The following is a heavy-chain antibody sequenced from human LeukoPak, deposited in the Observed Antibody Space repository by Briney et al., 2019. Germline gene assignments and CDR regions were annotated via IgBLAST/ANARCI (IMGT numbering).Heavy chain of an antibody. Sequence: GASVKVSCKASGYTFTGYYMHWVRQAPGQGLEWMGWINPNSGGTNYAQKFQDRVTMTRDTSISTAYMELSRLRSDDTAVYYCAGASIAAAGTDYWGQGTLVTVSS. V-gene: IGHV1-2*02. D-gene: IGHD6-13*01. J-gene: IGHJ4*02. CDR1: GYTFTGYY. CDR2: INPNSGGT. CDR3: AGASIAAAGTDY.